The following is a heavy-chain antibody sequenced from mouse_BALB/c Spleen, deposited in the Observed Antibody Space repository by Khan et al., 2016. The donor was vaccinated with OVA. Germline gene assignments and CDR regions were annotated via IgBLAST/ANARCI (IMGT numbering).Heavy chain of an antibody. J-gene: IGHJ3*01. CDR2: ISSAGDYT. V-gene: IGHV5-6*01. CDR1: GFTFSTYG. D-gene: IGHD4-1*01. CDR3: ASHLTGSFAY. Sequence: EVMLVESGGDLVKPGGSQKLSCAASGFTFSTYGMSWVRQIPDKRLEWVATISSAGDYTYYPDNVKGRFTISRDNAKNTLYLQMSSLQSEDTAMFYWASHLTGSFAYWGQGTLVTVST.